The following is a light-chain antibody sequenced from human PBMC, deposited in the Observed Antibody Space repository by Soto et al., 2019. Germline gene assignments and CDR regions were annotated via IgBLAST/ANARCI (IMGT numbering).Light chain of an antibody. Sequence: EIVLTQSPATLSLSPGERATLSCRASQSVSSYLAWYQQKPGQAPRLLIYDASNRATGIPARFSGSGFGTDFTLTISSLQPDDFATYYCQQYNSYPWTFGQGTKVDIK. V-gene: IGKV3-11*01. CDR3: QQYNSYPWT. J-gene: IGKJ1*01. CDR2: DAS. CDR1: QSVSSY.